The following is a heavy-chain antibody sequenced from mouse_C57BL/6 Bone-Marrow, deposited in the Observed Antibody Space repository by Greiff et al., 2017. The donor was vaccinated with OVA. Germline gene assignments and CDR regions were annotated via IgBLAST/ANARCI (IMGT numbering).Heavy chain of an antibody. J-gene: IGHJ4*01. CDR3: ARNYYYGSSSYYAMDY. V-gene: IGHV2-2*01. CDR1: GFSLTSYG. CDR2: IWSGGST. D-gene: IGHD1-1*01. Sequence: VQLQQSGPGLVQPSQSLSITCTVSGFSLTSYGVHWVRQSPGKGLEWLGVIWSGGSTDYNAALISRLSISKDNSKSQVFFKMNSLQADDTAIYYCARNYYYGSSSYYAMDYWGQGTSVTVSS.